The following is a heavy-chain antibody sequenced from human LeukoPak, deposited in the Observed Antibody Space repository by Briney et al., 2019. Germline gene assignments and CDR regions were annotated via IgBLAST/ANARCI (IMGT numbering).Heavy chain of an antibody. CDR2: ISSSSSTI. V-gene: IGHV3-48*04. CDR3: ARVTYSKRYCSSTSCYYFDY. Sequence: GGSLRLSCAASGFTFSSYSMNWVRQAPGKGLEWVSYISSSSSTIYYADSVKGRFTISRDNAKNSLYLQMNSLRAEDTAVYYCARVTYSKRYCSSTSCYYFDYWGQGTLVTVSS. D-gene: IGHD2-2*01. J-gene: IGHJ4*02. CDR1: GFTFSSYS.